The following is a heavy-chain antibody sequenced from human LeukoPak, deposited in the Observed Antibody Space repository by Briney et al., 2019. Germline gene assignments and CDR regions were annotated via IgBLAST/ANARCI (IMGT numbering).Heavy chain of an antibody. V-gene: IGHV1-69*04. Sequence: ASVKVSCKASGGTFSSYAISWVRQAPGQGLEWMGRIIPILGIANYAQKFQGRVTITADKSTSTAYMELSSLRSEDTAVYYCARVSELVTEPYYYYYMDVWGKGTTVTVSS. CDR3: ARVSELVTEPYYYYYMDV. CDR2: IIPILGIA. CDR1: GGTFSSYA. D-gene: IGHD6-6*01. J-gene: IGHJ6*03.